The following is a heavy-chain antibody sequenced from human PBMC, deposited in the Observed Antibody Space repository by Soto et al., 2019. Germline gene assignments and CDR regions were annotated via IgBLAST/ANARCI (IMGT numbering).Heavy chain of an antibody. J-gene: IGHJ4*02. CDR3: AHSDGRYAIIYFDY. Sequence: QITLQESGPTLVKPTQTLTLTCTFSGLSFTTAGAAVGWIRQTPGGALEWLTLIYYNDDRRFSPYLKTSLTITGDTSKNQVVLSLTNVDPGDAATYYCAHSDGRYAIIYFDYWGQGIPVTVSA. CDR2: IYYNDDR. D-gene: IGHD5-12*01. CDR1: GLSFTTAGAA. V-gene: IGHV2-5*01.